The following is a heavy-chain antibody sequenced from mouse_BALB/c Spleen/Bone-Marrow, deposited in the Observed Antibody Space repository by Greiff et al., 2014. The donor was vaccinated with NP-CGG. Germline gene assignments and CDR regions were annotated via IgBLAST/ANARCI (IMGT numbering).Heavy chain of an antibody. D-gene: IGHD1-1*01. V-gene: IGHV1S81*02. J-gene: IGHJ4*01. Sequence: FQLQQSGAELVKPGASVKLSCKASGYTFTGYWMHWVKQRPGQGLEWIGEINPSNGRTNYNEKFKSMATLNVDKSSSTAYMQLSSLTSEDPAVFYCARLIHGSSYIVDFWGQGTSVTVSS. CDR1: GYTFTGYW. CDR2: INPSNGRT. CDR3: ARLIHGSSYIVDF.